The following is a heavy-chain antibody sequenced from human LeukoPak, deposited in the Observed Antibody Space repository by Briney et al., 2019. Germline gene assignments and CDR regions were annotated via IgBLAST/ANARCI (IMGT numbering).Heavy chain of an antibody. V-gene: IGHV3-7*01. CDR3: ARDQDYYDSSGSEGYYYGMDV. Sequence: GGSLRLSCVVSGVTFSSHWMSWVRQAPGKGLEWVANIKQDGSERYYVDSVKGRFTISRDNAKNSVFLQMNSLRAEDTAVYYCARDQDYYDSSGSEGYYYGMDVWGQGTTVTVSS. CDR2: IKQDGSER. CDR1: GVTFSSHW. D-gene: IGHD3-22*01. J-gene: IGHJ6*02.